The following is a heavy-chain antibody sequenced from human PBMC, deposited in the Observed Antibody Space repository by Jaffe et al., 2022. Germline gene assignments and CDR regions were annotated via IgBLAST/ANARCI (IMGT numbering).Heavy chain of an antibody. CDR1: GFTFSSYG. J-gene: IGHJ4*02. V-gene: IGHV3-30*02. CDR3: AKSYYGSGNYYFDY. Sequence: QVQLVESGGGVVQPGGSLRLSCAASGFTFSSYGMHWVRQAPGKGLEWVAFIRYDGSNKYYADSVKGRFTISRDNSKNTLYLQMNSLRAEDTAVYYCAKSYYGSGNYYFDYWGQGTLVTVSS. CDR2: IRYDGSNK. D-gene: IGHD3-10*01.